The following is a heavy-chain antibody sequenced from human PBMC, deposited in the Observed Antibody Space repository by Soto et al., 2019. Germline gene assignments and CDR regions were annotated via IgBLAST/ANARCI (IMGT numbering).Heavy chain of an antibody. D-gene: IGHD3-16*01. CDR1: GDSISSGGYS. CDR3: ARGAGQGEQERSYYGMDV. V-gene: IGHV4-30-2*01. J-gene: IGHJ6*02. CDR2: IYYDEST. Sequence: TLSLTCAVSGDSISSGGYSWSWMRQPPGKGLEWIGYIYYDESTKYNPSLKSRVTILGDRSKNQFSLKLSSVTAADTAIYYCARGAGQGEQERSYYGMDVWGQRTTVTVSS.